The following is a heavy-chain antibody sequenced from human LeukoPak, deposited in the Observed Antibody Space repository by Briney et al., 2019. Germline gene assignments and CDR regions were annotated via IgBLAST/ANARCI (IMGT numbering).Heavy chain of an antibody. CDR1: GFTVDDYG. CDR2: INWNGGST. V-gene: IGHV3-20*04. Sequence: PGGSRRLSCAASGFTVDDYGMSWVRQAPGKGLEWVSGINWNGGSTGYADSVKGRFTISRDNAKNSLYLQMNSLRAEDTALYYCARVRGGSSWYPHPLDPWGQGTLVTVSS. CDR3: ARVRGGSSWYPHPLDP. D-gene: IGHD6-13*01. J-gene: IGHJ5*02.